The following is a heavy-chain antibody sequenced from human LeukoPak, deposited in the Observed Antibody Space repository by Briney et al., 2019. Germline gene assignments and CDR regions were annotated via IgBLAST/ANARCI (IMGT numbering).Heavy chain of an antibody. D-gene: IGHD3-10*01. V-gene: IGHV1-2*02. Sequence: ASVKVSCKASGYTFTGYYMHWVRQAPGQGLEWLGWINPKSGGTNYAQKFQGRVTMTRDTSISTAYMDMSSLRSDDTAVYYCARNLWFGESSDAFDMWGQGTMVTVSS. CDR2: INPKSGGT. J-gene: IGHJ3*02. CDR1: GYTFTGYY. CDR3: ARNLWFGESSDAFDM.